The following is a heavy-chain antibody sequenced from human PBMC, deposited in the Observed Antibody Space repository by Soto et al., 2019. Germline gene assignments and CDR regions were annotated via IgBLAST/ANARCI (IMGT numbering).Heavy chain of an antibody. Sequence: SETLSLTCTVSGGSISSYYWSWIRQPPGRGLEWIGYMYYSGSTNYNPSLKSRVTISVDTSKNQFSLKLSSVTAADTAVYYCGGKNYDSSGYFDYWGQGTLVTVSS. CDR2: MYYSGST. CDR1: GGSISSYY. CDR3: GGKNYDSSGYFDY. V-gene: IGHV4-59*01. J-gene: IGHJ4*02. D-gene: IGHD3-22*01.